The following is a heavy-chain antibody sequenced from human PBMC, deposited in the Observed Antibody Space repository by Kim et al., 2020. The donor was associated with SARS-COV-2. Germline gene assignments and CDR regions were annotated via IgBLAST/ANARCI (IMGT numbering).Heavy chain of an antibody. V-gene: IGHV4-59*01. CDR3: ARGSPGYYFDY. CDR2: FYYSGST. D-gene: IGHD3-10*01. Sequence: SETLSLTCTVSGGSISSYYWSWIRQPPGKGLEWIGSFYYSGSTNYNPSLKSRVTISVDTSKTQFSLKLSSVTAADTAVYYCARGSPGYYFDYWGQGTLVTVSS. CDR1: GGSISSYY. J-gene: IGHJ4*02.